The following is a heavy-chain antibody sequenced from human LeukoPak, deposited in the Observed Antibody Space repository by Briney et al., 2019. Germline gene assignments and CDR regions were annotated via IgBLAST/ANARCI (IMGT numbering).Heavy chain of an antibody. D-gene: IGHD5-18*01. J-gene: IGHJ3*02. CDR2: IIPIFGTA. Sequence: ASVKVSXKASGGTFSSYAISWVRQAPGQGLEWMGRIIPIFGTANYAQKFQGRVTITTDESTSTAYMELSSLRSEDTAVYYCAKDSHDAFDIWGQGTMVTVSS. CDR3: AKDSHDAFDI. CDR1: GGTFSSYA. V-gene: IGHV1-69*05.